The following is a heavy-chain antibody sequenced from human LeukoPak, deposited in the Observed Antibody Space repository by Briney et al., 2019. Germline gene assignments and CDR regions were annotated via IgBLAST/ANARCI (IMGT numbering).Heavy chain of an antibody. J-gene: IGHJ6*03. CDR2: IYTSGST. CDR1: GGSISSGSYY. D-gene: IGHD3-22*01. V-gene: IGHV4-61*02. Sequence: PSQTLSLTCTVSGGSISSGSYYWSWIRQPAGKGLEWIGRIYTSGSTNYNPSLKSRVTISVDTSKNQFSLKLSSATAADTAVYYCARYPYYYDSSGYYYSRAYYYYYMDVWGKGTTVTVSS. CDR3: ARYPYYYDSSGYYYSRAYYYYYMDV.